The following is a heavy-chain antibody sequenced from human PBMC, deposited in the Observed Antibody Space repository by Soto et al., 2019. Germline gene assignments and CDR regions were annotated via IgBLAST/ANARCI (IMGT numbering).Heavy chain of an antibody. J-gene: IGHJ4*02. D-gene: IGHD2-15*01. CDR1: GGSFSGYY. CDR2: INPSGST. Sequence: QVQLQQWGAGLLKPSETLSLTCAVYGGSFSGYYWSWIRQPPGKGLEWIGEINPSGSTNYTPSLKSRVTMSGDTPKHQFSLKLTSVTAADTAVYYCARGRDGGAANWGQGTLVTVSS. V-gene: IGHV4-34*01. CDR3: ARGRDGGAAN.